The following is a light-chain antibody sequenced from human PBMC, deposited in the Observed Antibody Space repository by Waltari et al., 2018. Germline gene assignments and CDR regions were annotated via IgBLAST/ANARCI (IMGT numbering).Light chain of an antibody. CDR1: QSVSSN. J-gene: IGKJ4*01. CDR2: GAS. Sequence: ETGMTQSPDTLSVSAGESATLPCRASQSVSSNLAWYQHKPGQAPRLLIYGASIRATGIPARFSGSGSGTEFTLTISSLQSEDFAVYYCQQYNNWPLTFGGGTKVEIK. V-gene: IGKV3-15*01. CDR3: QQYNNWPLT.